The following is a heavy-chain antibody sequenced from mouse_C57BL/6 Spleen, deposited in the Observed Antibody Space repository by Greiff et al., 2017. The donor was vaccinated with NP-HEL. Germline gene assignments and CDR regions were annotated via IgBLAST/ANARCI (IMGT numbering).Heavy chain of an antibody. Sequence: EVQLQQSGPELVKPGASVKIPCKASGYTFTDYDMDWVKQSHGKSLEWIGDINPNNGGTIYNQKFKGKATLTVDKSSSTAYMERRSLTSEDTAVYYCARGGRLPWYFDVWGTGTTVTVSS. CDR3: ARGGRLPWYFDV. CDR2: INPNNGGT. V-gene: IGHV1-18*01. CDR1: GYTFTDYD. D-gene: IGHD2-2*01. J-gene: IGHJ1*03.